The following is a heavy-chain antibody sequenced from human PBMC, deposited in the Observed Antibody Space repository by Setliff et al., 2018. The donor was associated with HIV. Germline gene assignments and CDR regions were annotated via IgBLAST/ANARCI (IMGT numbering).Heavy chain of an antibody. CDR1: GFTFSNYA. CDR2: IANSGGYT. CDR3: AKAPLGYCSSATCYQFDY. V-gene: IGHV3-23*01. D-gene: IGHD2-2*01. J-gene: IGHJ4*02. Sequence: PGGSLRLSCAASGFTFSNYAMSWVRQAPEKGLEWVSAIANSGGYTYHADSVKGRFTISRDDSKNTLYLQMNSLRAEDTAVYYCAKAPLGYCSSATCYQFDYWGQGTLATVSS.